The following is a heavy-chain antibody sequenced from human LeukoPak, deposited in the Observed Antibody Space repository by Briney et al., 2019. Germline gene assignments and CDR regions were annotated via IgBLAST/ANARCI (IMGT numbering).Heavy chain of an antibody. CDR2: IKQDGSKK. V-gene: IGHV3-7*01. J-gene: IGHJ4*02. Sequence: PGGSLRLSCAASGFTFSSYSMSWVRQAPGKGLEWVADIKQDGSKKYYADSVKGRFTISRDNAKNPLYLQMNSLRAEDTAGYYCAREGVRGIYGYWGQGNLVTVSS. CDR1: GFTFSSYS. D-gene: IGHD3-16*01. CDR3: AREGVRGIYGY.